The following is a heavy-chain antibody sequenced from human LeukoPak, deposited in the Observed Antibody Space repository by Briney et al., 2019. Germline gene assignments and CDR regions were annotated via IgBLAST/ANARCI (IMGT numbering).Heavy chain of an antibody. Sequence: SETLSLTCTVSGDSISRSGYYWGRLRQPPGKGLEWIGSIFYTGSTYFNPSLKSRATISGDTSTNQFSLNLYSVTDADTAIYYCARRPSPPDAFDIWGQGTMVTVSS. CDR1: GDSISRSGYY. CDR2: IFYTGST. V-gene: IGHV4-39*01. J-gene: IGHJ3*02. CDR3: ARRPSPPDAFDI.